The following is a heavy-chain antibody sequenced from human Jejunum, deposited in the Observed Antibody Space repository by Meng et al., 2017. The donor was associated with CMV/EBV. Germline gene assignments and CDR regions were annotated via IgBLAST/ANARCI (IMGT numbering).Heavy chain of an antibody. Sequence: SSSYYWGWIRQPPGKGLGWIGSILYRGSTYSNPSLKSRVTISVDTSKNQFSLKLSSVTAADTAVYFCAREAVDYFTPGAFGGVDYWGQGTLVTVSS. CDR3: AREAVDYFTPGAFGGVDY. D-gene: IGHD3-16*01. CDR2: ILYRGST. V-gene: IGHV4-39*07. J-gene: IGHJ4*02. CDR1: SSSYY.